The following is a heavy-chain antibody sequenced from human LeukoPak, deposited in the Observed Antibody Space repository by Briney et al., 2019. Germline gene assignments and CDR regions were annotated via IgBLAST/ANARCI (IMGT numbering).Heavy chain of an antibody. Sequence: SETLSLTCTVSGGSISSGDYYWSWIRQPPGKSLEWIGYIYYSGSTYYNPPLKSRVTISVDTSKNQFSLKLSSVTAADTAVYYCARDSYSSSWYYFDYWGQGTLVTVSS. J-gene: IGHJ4*02. CDR2: IYYSGST. D-gene: IGHD6-13*01. CDR1: GGSISSGDYY. V-gene: IGHV4-30-4*08. CDR3: ARDSYSSSWYYFDY.